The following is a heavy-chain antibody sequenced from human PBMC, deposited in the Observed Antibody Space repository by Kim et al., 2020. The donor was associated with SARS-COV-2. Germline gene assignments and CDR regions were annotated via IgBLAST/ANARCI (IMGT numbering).Heavy chain of an antibody. D-gene: IGHD4-17*01. CDR2: GST. CDR3: ARDTGPFDY. Sequence: GSTYSNQSLKSRVTISVDTSKNQFSLKLSSVTAADTAVYYCARDTGPFDYWGQGTLVTVSS. V-gene: IGHV4-30-2*04. J-gene: IGHJ4*02.